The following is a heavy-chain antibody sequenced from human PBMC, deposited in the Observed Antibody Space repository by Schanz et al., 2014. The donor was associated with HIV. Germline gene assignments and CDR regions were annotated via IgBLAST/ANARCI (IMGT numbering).Heavy chain of an antibody. CDR2: SRAKSDSYAT. J-gene: IGHJ6*02. D-gene: IGHD5-18*01. CDR3: RGYRFYYGVDF. Sequence: VQLVESGGGVVQPGRSLRLSCAASGFTFSTYVMHWVRQAPGKGLEWVARSRAKSDSYATEYAASVTGRFTISRDDSKNSVYLQMNSLNIEDTAVYYCRGYRFYYGVDFWGQGTTVTVS. CDR1: GFTFSTYV. V-gene: IGHV3-72*01.